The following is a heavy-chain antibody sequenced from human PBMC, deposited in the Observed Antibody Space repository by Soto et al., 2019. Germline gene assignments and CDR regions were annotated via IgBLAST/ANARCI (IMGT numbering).Heavy chain of an antibody. CDR2: ISSASSYT. D-gene: IGHD6-13*01. CDR1: GFTFSDYA. J-gene: IGHJ4*02. CDR3: ARVKTGSAAGIGSPADY. Sequence: EVQLVESGGGLVKPGGSLRLSCAASGFTFSDYAMNWVRQAPGKGLEWVSSISSASSYTYYADSVKGRFTISRDNAKKPLSLQMNSLRAEDTAVYYCARVKTGSAAGIGSPADYWGQGALVTVSS. V-gene: IGHV3-21*01.